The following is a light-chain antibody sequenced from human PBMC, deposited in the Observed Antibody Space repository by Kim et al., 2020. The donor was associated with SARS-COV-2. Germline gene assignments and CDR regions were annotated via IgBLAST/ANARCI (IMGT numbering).Light chain of an antibody. J-gene: IGLJ3*02. Sequence: GQSVTIACSGTSSDVGGYKYVSWYQQHPGKAPKLIIYEVSERPSGVPDRFSGSKSGNTASLIVSGLQAEDEADYYCRSYAGSSNWLFGGGTQLTVL. CDR3: RSYAGSSNWL. CDR1: SSDVGGYKY. V-gene: IGLV2-8*01. CDR2: EVS.